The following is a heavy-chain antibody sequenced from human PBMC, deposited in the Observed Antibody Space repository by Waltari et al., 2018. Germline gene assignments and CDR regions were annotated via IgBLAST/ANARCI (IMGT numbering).Heavy chain of an antibody. CDR3: ARVDGGKPLRYFDY. CDR1: GGSFSGYY. V-gene: IGHV4-34*01. J-gene: IGHJ4*02. Sequence: QVQLQQWGAGLLKPSETLSLTCAVYGGSFSGYYWSWIRQPPGKGLEWIGEINHSGSTKSNPSLKSRVTISVDTSKNQFSLKLSSVTAADTAVYYCARVDGGKPLRYFDYWGQGTLVTVSS. D-gene: IGHD2-15*01. CDR2: INHSGST.